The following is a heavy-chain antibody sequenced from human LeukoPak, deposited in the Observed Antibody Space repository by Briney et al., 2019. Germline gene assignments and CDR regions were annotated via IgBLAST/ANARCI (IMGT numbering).Heavy chain of an antibody. CDR3: ARGRVRVVPGTGYFDS. D-gene: IGHD2-2*01. J-gene: IGHJ4*02. CDR1: GGSLAGYN. Sequence: PSETLSLSCAVHGGSLAGYNWNWLRQPPGKELEWLGDVNHGGSTNYNPSLESRVTVSIGTWNSQFCLELNAVTAADTAVYYCARGRVRVVPGTGYFDSWSQGSLVIVSS. V-gene: IGHV4-34*01. CDR2: VNHGGST.